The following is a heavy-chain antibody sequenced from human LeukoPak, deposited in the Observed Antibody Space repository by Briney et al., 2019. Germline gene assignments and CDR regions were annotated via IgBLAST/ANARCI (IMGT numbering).Heavy chain of an antibody. D-gene: IGHD6-13*01. J-gene: IGHJ4*02. Sequence: QTGGSLRLSCAASGFTFSSYAMSWVRQAPGKGLEWVSGVSGSGGSTYNADSVEGRFTISRDNSKNTLYLQMNSLRAEDTAIYYCAKGMGYDIAAADYFDYWGQGTLVTVSS. CDR1: GFTFSSYA. CDR2: VSGSGGST. CDR3: AKGMGYDIAAADYFDY. V-gene: IGHV3-23*01.